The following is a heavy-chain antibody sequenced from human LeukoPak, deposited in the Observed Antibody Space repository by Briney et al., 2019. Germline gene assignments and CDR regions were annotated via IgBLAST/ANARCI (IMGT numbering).Heavy chain of an antibody. Sequence: PGGSLRLSCTASGFTFSSYSMNWVRQAPGKGLQWVSSISSGSSYIYYADSVKGRFTISRDNTKNSLYLQMNSLRGEDTGVYYCARGDGATPPDAFDVWGQGTMVTVSS. CDR1: GFTFSSYS. V-gene: IGHV3-21*01. D-gene: IGHD3-10*01. CDR2: ISSGSSYI. CDR3: ARGDGATPPDAFDV. J-gene: IGHJ3*01.